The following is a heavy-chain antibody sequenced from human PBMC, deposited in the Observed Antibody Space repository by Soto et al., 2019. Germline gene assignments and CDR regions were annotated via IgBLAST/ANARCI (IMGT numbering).Heavy chain of an antibody. CDR1: GFTFSSYA. D-gene: IGHD5-18*01. CDR2: INSNGGST. J-gene: IGHJ4*02. CDR3: AGRGYSYGYYSLDY. V-gene: IGHV3-64D*06. Sequence: GGSLRLSCSASGFTFSSYAMHWVRQAPGKGLEYVSAINSNGGSTYYADSVKGRFTISRDNSKNTLYLQMSSLRAEDTAVYYCAGRGYSYGYYSLDYWGQGTLVTVSS.